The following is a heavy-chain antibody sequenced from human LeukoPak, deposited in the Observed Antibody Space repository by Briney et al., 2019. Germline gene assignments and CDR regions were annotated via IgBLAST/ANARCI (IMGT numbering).Heavy chain of an antibody. V-gene: IGHV3-21*01. CDR3: ARVQPLGYSYNTDY. CDR1: GFTFSSYS. D-gene: IGHD5-18*01. J-gene: IGHJ4*02. Sequence: GGSLRLSCAASGFTFSSYSMNWVRQAPGKGLEWVSSISSSSSYIYYADSVKGRFTISRDNAKNSLYLQMNSLRAEDTAVYYCARVQPLGYSYNTDYWGQGALVTVSS. CDR2: ISSSSSYI.